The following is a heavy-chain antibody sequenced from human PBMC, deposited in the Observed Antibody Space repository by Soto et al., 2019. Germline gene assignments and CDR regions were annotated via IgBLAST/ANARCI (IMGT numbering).Heavy chain of an antibody. D-gene: IGHD2-15*01. J-gene: IGHJ5*02. V-gene: IGHV4-59*11. CDR1: GASISTHY. CDR3: ARDLKEYCSDGKCNWFDP. Sequence: SETLSLTSTVSGASISTHYWSSIRQPPGKGLEWIGYISYSGSTNYNPSLKSRVTISFDASKNEISLQVRSATAADAAVYYCARDLKEYCSDGKCNWFDPWGQG. CDR2: ISYSGST.